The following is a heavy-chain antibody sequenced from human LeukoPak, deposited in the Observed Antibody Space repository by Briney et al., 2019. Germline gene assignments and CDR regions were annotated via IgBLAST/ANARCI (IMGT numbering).Heavy chain of an antibody. Sequence: SETLSLTCTVSGGSISSSSYYWDWIRQPPGKGLEWIGSIYYSGSTYYNPSLKSRVTISVDTSKNQFSLKVSSVTAADTAVYYCARGREQQLDFDYWGQGTLVTVSS. V-gene: IGHV4-39*07. D-gene: IGHD6-13*01. J-gene: IGHJ4*02. CDR2: IYYSGST. CDR1: GGSISSSSYY. CDR3: ARGREQQLDFDY.